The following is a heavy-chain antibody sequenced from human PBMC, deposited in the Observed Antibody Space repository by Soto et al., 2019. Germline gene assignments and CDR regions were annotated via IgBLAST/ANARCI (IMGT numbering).Heavy chain of an antibody. CDR1: EYTFTSYT. CDR3: ARERQGLYYFDY. CDR2: INGGNGNT. Sequence: GASVKVSCKASEYTFTSYTMHWVRQAPGQRLEWMGWINGGNGNTKYSQKFQGRVTITRDTSASTAYMELSSLRSDDTAVYYCARERQGLYYFDYWGQGTLVTVSS. J-gene: IGHJ4*02. D-gene: IGHD1-1*01. V-gene: IGHV1-3*01.